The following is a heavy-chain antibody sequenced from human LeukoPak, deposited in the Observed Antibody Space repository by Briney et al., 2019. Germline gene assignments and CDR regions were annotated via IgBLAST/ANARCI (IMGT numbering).Heavy chain of an antibody. J-gene: IGHJ4*02. Sequence: ASVKVSCKASGYTFTSYGISWVRQAPGQGLEWMGWISAYNGNTNYAQKLQGRVTMTTDTSTSTAYMELRSLRSDDTAVYYCARDPTGRSYGEIDYWGQGTLVTVSS. V-gene: IGHV1-18*04. CDR2: ISAYNGNT. CDR3: ARDPTGRSYGEIDY. D-gene: IGHD5-18*01. CDR1: GYTFTSYG.